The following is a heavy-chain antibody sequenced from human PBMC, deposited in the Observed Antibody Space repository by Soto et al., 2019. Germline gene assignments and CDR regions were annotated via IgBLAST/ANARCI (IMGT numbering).Heavy chain of an antibody. V-gene: IGHV4-59*01. J-gene: IGHJ3*02. CDR3: ARDRGPPHACDI. Sequence: SETLSLTCTVSGGSISRYYWSWIRQPPGKGLEWIGHIYYSGSTNYNPSLKSRVTITVDTSKNQFSLKLSSVTAADTAVYYCARDRGPPHACDIWGQGTMVTVS. CDR1: GGSISRYY. CDR2: IYYSGST.